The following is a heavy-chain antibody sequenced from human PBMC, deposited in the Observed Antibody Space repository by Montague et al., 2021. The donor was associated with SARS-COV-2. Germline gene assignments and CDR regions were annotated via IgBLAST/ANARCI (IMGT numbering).Heavy chain of an antibody. Sequence: SLRLSCAASGFTSGDYQMTWVRQAPGKGLQWVANINQDETAKTYVDSVKGRLTISRDNAKNSLILQMNSLKGEDTAVYYCARSPRGSGTGWLDYWGQGTLVTVSS. CDR3: ARSPRGSGTGWLDY. CDR2: INQDETAK. D-gene: IGHD3/OR15-3a*01. V-gene: IGHV3-7*01. J-gene: IGHJ4*02. CDR1: GFTSGDYQ.